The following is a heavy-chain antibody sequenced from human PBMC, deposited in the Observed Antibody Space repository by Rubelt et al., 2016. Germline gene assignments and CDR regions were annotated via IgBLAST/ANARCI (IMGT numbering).Heavy chain of an antibody. V-gene: IGHV4-34*02. CDR1: GGSFSGYY. CDR3: ARDRASGSLTAWFDP. CDR2: INHSGTT. J-gene: IGHJ5*02. Sequence: QVQLQQWGAGLLKPSETLSLTCAVFGGSFSGYYWSWIRQPPGKGLEWIGEINHSGTTNYNPSLKSPVTISVDTAKNQFSLGLTSVTAADTAVYYCARDRASGSLTAWFDPWGQGTLVTVSS. D-gene: IGHD5-12*01.